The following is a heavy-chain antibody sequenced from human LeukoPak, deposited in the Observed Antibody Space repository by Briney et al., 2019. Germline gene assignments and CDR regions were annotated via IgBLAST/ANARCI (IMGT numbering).Heavy chain of an antibody. V-gene: IGHV1-18*01. CDR3: ARDYSIRVAASSYGMDV. CDR1: GYTFTSIG. CDR2: IDNYSGDT. Sequence: ASVKVSCKGSGYTFTSIGLSWVRQAPGQGLEWMGGIDNYSGDTEYAQNFQGRVTMTTDTTTSTAYMELRSLRSDDTAVYYCARDYSIRVAASSYGMDVWGQGTTVTVSS. D-gene: IGHD6-19*01. J-gene: IGHJ6*02.